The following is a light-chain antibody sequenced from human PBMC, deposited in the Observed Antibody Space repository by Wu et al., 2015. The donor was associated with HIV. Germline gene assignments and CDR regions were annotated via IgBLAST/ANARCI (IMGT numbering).Light chain of an antibody. Sequence: EIVMTQSPATLSLSPGERATLSCRASQSISSTLAWYQEKPGQPPRLLIYGASTRAAGIPGRFSGSGSGTEFTLTISSMQSEDFAVYYCQQYNDWPLSFGGGTQGGDQT. J-gene: IGKJ4*01. V-gene: IGKV3-15*01. CDR3: QQYNDWPLS. CDR1: QSISST. CDR2: GAS.